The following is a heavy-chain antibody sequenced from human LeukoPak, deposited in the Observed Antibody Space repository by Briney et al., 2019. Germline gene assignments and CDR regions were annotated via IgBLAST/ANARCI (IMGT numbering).Heavy chain of an antibody. Sequence: ASVKVSCKASGGTFSSYAISWVRQAPGQGLXXMGRIIPIFGIANYAQKFQGRVTITADKSTSTAYMELSSLRSEDTAVYYCAIVGHSSGLFDYWGQGTLVTVSS. CDR2: IIPIFGIA. J-gene: IGHJ4*02. D-gene: IGHD6-19*01. CDR1: GGTFSSYA. CDR3: AIVGHSSGLFDY. V-gene: IGHV1-69*04.